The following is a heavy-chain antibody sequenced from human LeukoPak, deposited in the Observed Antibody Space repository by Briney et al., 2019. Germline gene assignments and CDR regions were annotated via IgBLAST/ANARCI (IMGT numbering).Heavy chain of an antibody. CDR1: GGTFSSYA. J-gene: IGHJ4*02. V-gene: IGHV1-8*03. CDR2: MNPNSGNT. D-gene: IGHD4-23*01. CDR3: ARVTRFMTTVALGY. Sequence: GASVKVSCKASGGTFSSYAINWVRQATGQGLEWMGWMNPNSGNTGYAQKFQGRVTITRNTSISTAYMELSSLRSEDTAVYYCARVTRFMTTVALGYWGQGTLVTVSS.